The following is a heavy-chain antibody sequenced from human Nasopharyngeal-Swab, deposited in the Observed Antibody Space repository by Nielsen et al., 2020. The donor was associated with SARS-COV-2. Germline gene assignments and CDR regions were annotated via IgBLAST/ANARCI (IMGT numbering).Heavy chain of an antibody. CDR3: ARGITTLYYYYYMDV. Sequence: WIRQPPGKGLEWIGRIYTSGSTNYNPSLNTRVTIAEDTSKNQSSLKLSSVTAADTAVYYCARGITTLYYYYYMDVWGKGTTVTVSS. J-gene: IGHJ6*03. V-gene: IGHV4-61*02. D-gene: IGHD3-10*01. CDR2: IYTSGST.